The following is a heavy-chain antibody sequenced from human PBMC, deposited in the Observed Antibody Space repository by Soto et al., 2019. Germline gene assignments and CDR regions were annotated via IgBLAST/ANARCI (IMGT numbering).Heavy chain of an antibody. Sequence: QVQLVQSGSEVKKPGASVKVSCKASGYTLISYGISWVRQAPGQGLEWMGWISAYNGNTQYAQKLQGRLTMTTDTSTTTAYMELRSLRSDETAVYYCARTIYYGSGSASRPDYCGMEVWGQGTTVTVSS. J-gene: IGHJ6*02. CDR3: ARTIYYGSGSASRPDYCGMEV. D-gene: IGHD3-10*01. V-gene: IGHV1-18*01. CDR1: GYTLISYG. CDR2: ISAYNGNT.